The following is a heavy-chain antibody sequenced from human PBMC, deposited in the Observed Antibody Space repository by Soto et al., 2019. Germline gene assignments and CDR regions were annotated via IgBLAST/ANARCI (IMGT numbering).Heavy chain of an antibody. J-gene: IGHJ6*02. V-gene: IGHV1-2*04. Sequence: ASVKVSCKASGYTFTGYYMHWVRQAPGQGLEWMGWINPNSGGTNYAQKFQGWVTMTRDTSISTAYMELSRLRSDDTAVYYCASDPQGRGQGMDVWGQGTTVTVSS. CDR2: INPNSGGT. CDR1: GYTFTGYY. CDR3: ASDPQGRGQGMDV.